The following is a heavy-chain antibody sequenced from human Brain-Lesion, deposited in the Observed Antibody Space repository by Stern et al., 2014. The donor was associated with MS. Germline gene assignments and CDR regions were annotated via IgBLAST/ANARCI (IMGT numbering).Heavy chain of an antibody. CDR2: IHPSDSYT. Sequence: QLVQSGAEVKKPGESLKISCKGSGYTFTNYWIGWVRQMHGKGLEWMGIIHPSDSYTRYSPSFQGQVIISADKSINTAYLQWSSLKASDTAMYYCARGSVAATMGAMDVWGQGTTVTVSS. J-gene: IGHJ6*02. CDR1: GYTFTNYW. V-gene: IGHV5-51*01. CDR3: ARGSVAATMGAMDV. D-gene: IGHD6-19*01.